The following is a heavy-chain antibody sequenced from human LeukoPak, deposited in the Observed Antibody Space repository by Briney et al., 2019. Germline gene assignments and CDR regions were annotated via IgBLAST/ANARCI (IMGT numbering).Heavy chain of an antibody. Sequence: ASVKVSCKVSGYTLTELSMNWVRQAPGKGLEWMGSFDPEVGETIYAQKFQGRVTMTEDTSTGAAYMELSSLRSEDTAVYDCATNLGGWFDPWGQGTLVTVSS. CDR1: GYTLTELS. V-gene: IGHV1-24*01. J-gene: IGHJ5*02. CDR3: ATNLGGWFDP. D-gene: IGHD1-26*01. CDR2: FDPEVGET.